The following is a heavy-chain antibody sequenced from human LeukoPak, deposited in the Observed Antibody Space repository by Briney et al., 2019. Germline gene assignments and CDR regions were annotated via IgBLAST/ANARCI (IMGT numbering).Heavy chain of an antibody. CDR2: ISSSSSTI. CDR3: AKDRYSSSWNYYYMEV. CDR1: GFTFNSYE. Sequence: GGSLRLSCVASGFTFNSYEMSWVRQAPGKGLEWVSYISSSSSTIYYADSVKGRFTISRDNAKNSLYLQMNSLRVEDTAVYYCAKDRYSSSWNYYYMEVWGKGTTVTISS. J-gene: IGHJ6*03. V-gene: IGHV3-48*03. D-gene: IGHD6-13*01.